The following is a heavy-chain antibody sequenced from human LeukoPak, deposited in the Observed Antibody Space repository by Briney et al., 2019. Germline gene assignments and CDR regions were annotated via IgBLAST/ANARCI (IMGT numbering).Heavy chain of an antibody. Sequence: ASVKVSCKASGYTFTSYGISWVRQAPGEGLEWMGWISAYNGNTNYAQKLQGRVTMTTDTSTSTAYMELRSLRSDDTAVYYCARDRYDSSGYVSGGYWGQGTLVTVSS. J-gene: IGHJ4*02. D-gene: IGHD3-22*01. CDR1: GYTFTSYG. V-gene: IGHV1-18*01. CDR2: ISAYNGNT. CDR3: ARDRYDSSGYVSGGY.